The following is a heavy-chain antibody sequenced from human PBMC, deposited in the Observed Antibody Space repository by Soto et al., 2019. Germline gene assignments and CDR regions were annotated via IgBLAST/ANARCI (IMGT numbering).Heavy chain of an antibody. V-gene: IGHV4-39*01. D-gene: IGHD1-26*01. CDR1: GGSISSSSYY. Sequence: SETLSLTCTVSGGSISSSSYYWGWIRQPPGKGLEWIGSIYYSGSTYYNPSLKSRVTISVDTSKNQFSLKLSSVTAADTAVYYCARRNSGSYDWFDPWGQGTLVTVSS. CDR2: IYYSGST. CDR3: ARRNSGSYDWFDP. J-gene: IGHJ5*02.